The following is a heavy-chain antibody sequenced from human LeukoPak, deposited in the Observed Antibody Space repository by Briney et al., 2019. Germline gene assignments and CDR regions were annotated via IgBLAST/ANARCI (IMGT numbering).Heavy chain of an antibody. CDR2: IFHRGMP. Sequence: PSETLSLTCAVSGDSISNNWWSWVRQSPGMRLEWIGQIFHRGMPNYNPSLKSRVTMSIDKSNNQLSLKMNSVTAADTAVYYCARVMGASWFFYLDVWGKGTTVTVSS. V-gene: IGHV4-4*02. CDR1: GDSISNNW. D-gene: IGHD3-16*02. J-gene: IGHJ6*03. CDR3: ARVMGASWFFYLDV.